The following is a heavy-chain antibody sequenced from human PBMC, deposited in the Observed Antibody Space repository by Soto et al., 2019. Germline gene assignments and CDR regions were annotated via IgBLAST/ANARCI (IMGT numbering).Heavy chain of an antibody. J-gene: IGHJ3*01. CDR1: GFSFSTSI. D-gene: IGHD1-1*01. CDR2: ISSTSSNV. Sequence: GGSLRLSCVASGFSFSTSIMHWVRQAPGKGLEWIATISSTSSNVYYAGSVKGRFSISRDNPKNSLFLQMNSLRADDMAVYYCARGIASTSLVTFDVWGQGTMVTV. V-gene: IGHV3-21*04. CDR3: ARGIASTSLVTFDV.